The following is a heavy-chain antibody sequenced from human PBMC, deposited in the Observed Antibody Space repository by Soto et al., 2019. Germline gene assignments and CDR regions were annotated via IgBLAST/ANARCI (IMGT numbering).Heavy chain of an antibody. CDR1: GGTFSSYA. CDR2: IIPIFGTA. J-gene: IGHJ6*02. V-gene: IGHV1-69*13. CDR3: AREIYYYYGMDV. Sequence: GASVKVSCKASGGTFSSYAISWVRQAPGQGLEWMGGIIPIFGTANYAQKFQGRVTITADESTSTAYMELSSLRSEDTAVYYCAREIYYYYGMDVWGQGTKVTVSS.